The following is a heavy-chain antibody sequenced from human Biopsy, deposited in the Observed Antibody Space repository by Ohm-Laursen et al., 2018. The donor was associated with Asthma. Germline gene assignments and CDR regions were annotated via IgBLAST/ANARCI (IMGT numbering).Heavy chain of an antibody. CDR1: YGFITSGGYY. D-gene: IGHD3-22*01. CDR3: ARAQDYYDSRGYYRSFDY. Sequence: TVSLTCTVSYGFITSGGYYGTWIRQHPGKGLEWNGFIYYSGSTYYNPSLKSRVSISIDTSKNQFSLKLSSVTAADTAVYYCARAQDYYDSRGYYRSFDYWGQGTLVTVSS. J-gene: IGHJ4*02. CDR2: IYYSGST. V-gene: IGHV4-31*03.